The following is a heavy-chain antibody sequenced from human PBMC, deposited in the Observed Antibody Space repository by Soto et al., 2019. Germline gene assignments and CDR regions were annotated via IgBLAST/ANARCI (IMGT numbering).Heavy chain of an antibody. V-gene: IGHV4-59*01. Sequence: PSETLSLTCTVSGGSISSYYWSWIRQPPGKGLEWVGYIYYSGSTNYNPSLKSRVTISLDTSKNQFSLKLSSVTAADTAVYYCARGLPASGWYYWGQGTLVTVSS. J-gene: IGHJ4*02. CDR2: IYYSGST. D-gene: IGHD6-19*01. CDR1: GGSISSYY. CDR3: ARGLPASGWYY.